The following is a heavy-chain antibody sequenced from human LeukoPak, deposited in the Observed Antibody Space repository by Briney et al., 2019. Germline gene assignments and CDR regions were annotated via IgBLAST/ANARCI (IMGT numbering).Heavy chain of an antibody. V-gene: IGHV4-59*01. Sequence: SETLSLTCTVSGASISNNYWSWIRQPPGKGLEWIGNIYYSGSTTYNPSLKSRVTISVDTSKNQFSLKLSSVTAADTAVYYCARGGTRYFDWLLDYFDYWGQGTLVTVSS. CDR2: IYYSGST. D-gene: IGHD3-9*01. CDR3: ARGGTRYFDWLLDYFDY. CDR1: GASISNNY. J-gene: IGHJ4*02.